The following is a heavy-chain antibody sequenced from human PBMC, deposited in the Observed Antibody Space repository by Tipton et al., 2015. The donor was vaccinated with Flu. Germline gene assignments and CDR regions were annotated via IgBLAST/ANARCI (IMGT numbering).Heavy chain of an antibody. Sequence: TLSLTCNVSGGSISSSTYYWSWIRQPSGRGLEWIGRMYGTGKTNYNPSLNGRVTISLDASKNQFSLELTSVTAADTAVYYCATRRYIYGPFDYWGQGTLVTVSS. CDR2: MYGTGKT. D-gene: IGHD5-18*01. CDR1: GGSISSSTYY. CDR3: ATRRYIYGPFDY. J-gene: IGHJ4*02. V-gene: IGHV4-61*02.